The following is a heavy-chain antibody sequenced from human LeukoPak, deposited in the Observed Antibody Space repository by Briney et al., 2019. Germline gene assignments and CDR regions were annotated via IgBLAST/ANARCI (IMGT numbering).Heavy chain of an antibody. J-gene: IGHJ6*04. D-gene: IGHD2-2*01. CDR3: ARENWDLVAVPMDV. CDR2: IKHEGSEK. Sequence: GGSLRLSCAASGFTFSSYWMSWVRQAPGKGLGWVANIKHEGSEKYYVVYGRGRFTISRDNAKNSLYLQMKCLRAEDTAIYYCARENWDLVAVPMDVWGKGTTVTVSS. CDR1: GFTFSSYW. V-gene: IGHV3-7*01.